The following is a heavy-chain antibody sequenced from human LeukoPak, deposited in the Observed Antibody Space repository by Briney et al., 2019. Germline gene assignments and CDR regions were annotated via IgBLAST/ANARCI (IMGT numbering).Heavy chain of an antibody. D-gene: IGHD5-18*01. CDR1: GFTFRSYS. CDR3: TSGRGGIQLWHYLAY. Sequence: PGGTLRLSCAASGFTFRSYSMNWVRQAPGEGLEGVSFISSSGSTIYYADSVKGRFTISTDNSTHSLYLQMRSLRAEATAVYYCTSGRGGIQLWHYLAYASEASLVTVSS. CDR2: ISSSGSTI. V-gene: IGHV3-48*04. J-gene: IGHJ4*01.